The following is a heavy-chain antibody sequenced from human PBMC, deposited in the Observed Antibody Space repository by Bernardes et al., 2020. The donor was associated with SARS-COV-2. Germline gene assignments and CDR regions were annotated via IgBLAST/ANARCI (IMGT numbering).Heavy chain of an antibody. CDR1: GGSILGYY. Sequence: SETLSPTCTVSGGSILGYYWSWIRQPPGMGLEWVGSIYYSGSTDYNPSLKSRVSISLDTSKNQFTLKLTSVTAADTAVYYCARALRDASGWLCCFDYWGQGALVTVSS. D-gene: IGHD6-19*01. CDR3: ARALRDASGWLCCFDY. J-gene: IGHJ4*02. CDR2: IYYSGST. V-gene: IGHV4-59*01.